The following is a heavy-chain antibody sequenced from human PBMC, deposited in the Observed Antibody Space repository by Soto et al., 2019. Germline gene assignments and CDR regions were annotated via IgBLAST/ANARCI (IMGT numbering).Heavy chain of an antibody. Sequence: GGSLRLSCAASGFTFSSYAMSWVRQAPGKGLEWVSAISGSGGSTYYADSVKGRFTISRDNSKNTLYLQMNSLRAEDTAVYYCAKVTVALEWSDYYGKDVWGPGTTVTVSS. J-gene: IGHJ6*02. CDR3: AKVTVALEWSDYYGKDV. D-gene: IGHD3-3*01. V-gene: IGHV3-23*01. CDR2: ISGSGGST. CDR1: GFTFSSYA.